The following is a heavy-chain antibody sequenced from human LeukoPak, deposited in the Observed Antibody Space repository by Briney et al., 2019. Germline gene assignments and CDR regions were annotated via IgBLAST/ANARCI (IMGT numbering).Heavy chain of an antibody. J-gene: IGHJ6*02. Sequence: QPGGSLRLSCAASGFTFSSYEMNWARQAPGKGLEWVSYISSSGSTIYYADSVKGRFTISRDNAKNSLYLQMNSLRAEDTAVYYCARDFWEGGYYYYGMDVWGQGTTVTVSS. V-gene: IGHV3-48*03. CDR3: ARDFWEGGYYYYGMDV. D-gene: IGHD3-10*01. CDR1: GFTFSSYE. CDR2: ISSSGSTI.